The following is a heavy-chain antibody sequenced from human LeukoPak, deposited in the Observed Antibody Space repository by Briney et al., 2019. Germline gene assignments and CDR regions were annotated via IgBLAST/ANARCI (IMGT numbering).Heavy chain of an antibody. CDR3: ARFAAGGSYYYYMDV. Sequence: QSGGSLRLSCAASGFTFSSYSMNWVRQAPGKGLEWVSYIVSSGDTIYYADSVKGRFTISRDNAKNSLYLQMNSLRADDTAVYYCARFAAGGSYYYYMDVWGKGTTVTVSS. CDR1: GFTFSSYS. CDR2: IVSSGDTI. D-gene: IGHD6-25*01. V-gene: IGHV3-48*01. J-gene: IGHJ6*03.